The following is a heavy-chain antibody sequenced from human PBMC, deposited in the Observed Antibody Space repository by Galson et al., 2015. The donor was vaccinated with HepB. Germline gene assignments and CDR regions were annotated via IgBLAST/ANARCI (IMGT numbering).Heavy chain of an antibody. V-gene: IGHV3-48*04. Sequence: SLRLSCAASGFTFSSYSMNWVRQAPGKGLEWVSYISSSSSTIYYADSVKGRFTTSRDNAKNSLYLQMNSLRAEDTAVYYCASVTDGSGSYNPYYYYYAMDVWGQGTTVTVSS. CDR3: ASVTDGSGSYNPYYYYYAMDV. J-gene: IGHJ6*02. CDR1: GFTFSSYS. CDR2: ISSSSSTI. D-gene: IGHD3-10*01.